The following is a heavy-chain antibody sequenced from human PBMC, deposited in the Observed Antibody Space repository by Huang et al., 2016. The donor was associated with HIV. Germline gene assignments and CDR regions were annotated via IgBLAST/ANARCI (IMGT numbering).Heavy chain of an antibody. J-gene: IGHJ3*02. CDR1: KFRFSDYG. CDR2: IRHDGRNK. CDR3: AKDFYDRSGQQYLGAFDI. Sequence: QVQLVESGGGVVQPGGSLRLSCETSKFRFSDYGMHWVRQAPGKGLEWVTFIRHDGRNKYYADSVKGRFSVARDNSKNTLYLQMDSLRDEDTALYLCAKDFYDRSGQQYLGAFDIWGQGTMVTVS. D-gene: IGHD3-22*01. V-gene: IGHV3-30*02.